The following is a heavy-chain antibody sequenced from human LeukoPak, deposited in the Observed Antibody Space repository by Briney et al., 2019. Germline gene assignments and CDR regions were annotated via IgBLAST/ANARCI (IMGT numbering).Heavy chain of an antibody. CDR1: GDSVSSNSAA. D-gene: IGHD2-15*01. J-gene: IGHJ6*02. Sequence: SQTLSLTCAISGDSVSSNSAAWNWIRQSPSRGLEWLGRTYYRSKWYNDYAVSVKSRITINPDTSKNQFPLQLNSVTPEDTTVYYCAREGVEYCSGGSCTYGMDVWGQGTTVTVSS. CDR3: AREGVEYCSGGSCTYGMDV. CDR2: TYYRSKWYN. V-gene: IGHV6-1*01.